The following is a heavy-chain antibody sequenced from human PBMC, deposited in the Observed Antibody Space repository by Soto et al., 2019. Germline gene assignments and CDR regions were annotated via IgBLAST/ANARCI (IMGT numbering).Heavy chain of an antibody. CDR3: ARGPAASSWFDS. CDR1: GGSIFSSY. CDR2: VYYSGST. D-gene: IGHD2-15*01. Sequence: SETLSLTCTVSGGSIFSSYWTWIRQPPGKGLEWIGNVYYSGSTNYNPSLKRRITITVDTCKNQFSLNLSSVTAADTAVYYRARGPAASSWFDSWGQGTLVTVSS. J-gene: IGHJ5*01. V-gene: IGHV4-59*01.